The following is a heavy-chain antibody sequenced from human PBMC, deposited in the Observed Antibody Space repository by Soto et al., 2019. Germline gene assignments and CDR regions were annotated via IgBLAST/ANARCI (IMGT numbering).Heavy chain of an antibody. V-gene: IGHV3-13*01. Sequence: GGSLRLSCAASGFTFSSYDMHWVRQATGKGLEWVSAIGTAGDTYYPGSVKGRFTISRENAKNSLYLQMNSLRAGDTAVYYCARSGYDYGDYYDYYYYYMDVWGKGTTVTVSS. CDR2: IGTAGDT. D-gene: IGHD4-17*01. CDR1: GFTFSSYD. J-gene: IGHJ6*03. CDR3: ARSGYDYGDYYDYYYYYMDV.